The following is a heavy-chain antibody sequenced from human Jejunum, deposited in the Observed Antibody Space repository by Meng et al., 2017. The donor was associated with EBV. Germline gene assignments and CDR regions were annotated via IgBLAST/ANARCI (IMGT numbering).Heavy chain of an antibody. V-gene: IGHV4-34*02. CDR1: RGSFSGYY. D-gene: IGHD3-16*02. J-gene: IGHJ4*02. CDR2: INHSGST. Sequence: HAQLTQGGDGLLKPSETLSLTCAVYRGSFSGYYWSWIRQHPGKGLEWIGEINHSGSTNYNPSLRSRVTISVETSKNQFSLRLNSVTAADTAVYYCARVAFSYTTRSLDSWGQGTLVTVSS. CDR3: ARVAFSYTTRSLDS.